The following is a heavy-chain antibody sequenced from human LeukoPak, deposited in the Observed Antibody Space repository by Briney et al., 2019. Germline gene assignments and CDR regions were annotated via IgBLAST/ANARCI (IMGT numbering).Heavy chain of an antibody. CDR3: VKVKGIVVAGTGFDY. V-gene: IGHV3-64D*06. CDR2: ISSNGDSA. Sequence: PGGSLRLSCSASGFTFSSYVMHWVRQAPGKGLEYVSAISSNGDSAYYADSVKGRFTISRDNSKNTLYLQMSSLRTEDTAVYYCVKVKGIVVAGTGFDYWGQGTLVTVSS. D-gene: IGHD6-19*01. CDR1: GFTFSSYV. J-gene: IGHJ4*02.